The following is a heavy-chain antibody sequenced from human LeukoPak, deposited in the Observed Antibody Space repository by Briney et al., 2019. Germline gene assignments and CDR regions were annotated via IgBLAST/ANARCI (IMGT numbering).Heavy chain of an antibody. Sequence: SETLSLSCTVSSGSISSYYWSWIRQPPGAGLEWIGYIYYSGSTNYNPSLKSRVTISVDTSKNQFSLKLNSVTAADTAVYYCARSHSVWTSFDYWGQGTLVTVSS. D-gene: IGHD3/OR15-3a*01. J-gene: IGHJ4*02. CDR2: IYYSGST. V-gene: IGHV4-59*01. CDR3: ARSHSVWTSFDY. CDR1: SGSISSYY.